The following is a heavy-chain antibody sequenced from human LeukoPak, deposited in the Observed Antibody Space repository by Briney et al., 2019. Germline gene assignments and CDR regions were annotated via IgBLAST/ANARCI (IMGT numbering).Heavy chain of an antibody. D-gene: IGHD3-22*01. CDR1: GYTFTGYY. CDR3: AREESGAYYNSSGYYLD. J-gene: IGHJ4*02. Sequence: ASVKVSCKASGYTFTGYYMHWVRQAPGQGLEWMGWINPNSGGTDYAQKFQGRVTITRDTSISTAYMELSRLRSDDTAVYYCAREESGAYYNSSGYYLDWGQGTLVTVSS. CDR2: INPNSGGT. V-gene: IGHV1-2*02.